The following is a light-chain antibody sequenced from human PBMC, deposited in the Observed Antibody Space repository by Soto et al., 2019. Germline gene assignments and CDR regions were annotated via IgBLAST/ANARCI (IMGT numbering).Light chain of an antibody. CDR1: QSVNAN. CDR3: QQYNTWLWT. Sequence: EVVMTQSPATLSVSPGERATLSCRASQSVNANLAWYQQKPGQAPRLLIHGASNRATGIPARVSGSGFGTELIHTISSLQYEDCAVYYCQQYNTWLWTFGQGTKVEI. J-gene: IGKJ1*01. CDR2: GAS. V-gene: IGKV3-15*01.